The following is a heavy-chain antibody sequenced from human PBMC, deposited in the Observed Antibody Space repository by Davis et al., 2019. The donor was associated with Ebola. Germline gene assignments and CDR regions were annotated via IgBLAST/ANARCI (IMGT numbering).Heavy chain of an antibody. V-gene: IGHV1-58*02. D-gene: IGHD6-13*01. CDR1: GFTFTSSA. CDR2: IVVGSGNT. J-gene: IGHJ4*02. CDR3: ARGTWGRGLAAAGTKLDY. Sequence: SVKVSCKASGFTFTSSAMQWVRQARGQRLEWIGWIVVGSGNTNYAQKFQGRVTITADESTSTAYMELSSLRSEDTAVYYCARGTWGRGLAAAGTKLDYWGQGTLVTVSS.